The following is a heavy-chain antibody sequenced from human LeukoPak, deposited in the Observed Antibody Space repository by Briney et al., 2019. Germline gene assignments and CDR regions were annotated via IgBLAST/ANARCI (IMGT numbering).Heavy chain of an antibody. J-gene: IGHJ6*02. D-gene: IGHD6-13*01. CDR1: GGSVSSYF. CDR3: AREMGYSTSTLRMNV. V-gene: IGHV4-59*02. CDR2: NYYSGSA. Sequence: SETLSLTCNVSGGSVSSYFWSWIRQPPGKGLEWIGYNYYSGSASYNPSLKSRVTISLDTSKNQFSLKLNSVTAADTAVYYCAREMGYSTSTLRMNVWGQGTTVTVSS.